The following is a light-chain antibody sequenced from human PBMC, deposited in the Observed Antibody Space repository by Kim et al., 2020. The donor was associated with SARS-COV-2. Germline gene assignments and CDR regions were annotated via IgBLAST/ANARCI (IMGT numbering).Light chain of an antibody. CDR3: MQYTHWPYT. Sequence: DVVMTQSPLSLPVTLGQPASISCRSSQSLVHSDGKTYLNWFQQRPGHSPRRLIYEVSNRDSGVPDRFSGSGSGADFTLKIGRVEAEDVGIYYCMQYTHWPYTFGQGTKLEI. V-gene: IGKV2-30*02. CDR1: QSLVHSDGKTY. J-gene: IGKJ2*01. CDR2: EVS.